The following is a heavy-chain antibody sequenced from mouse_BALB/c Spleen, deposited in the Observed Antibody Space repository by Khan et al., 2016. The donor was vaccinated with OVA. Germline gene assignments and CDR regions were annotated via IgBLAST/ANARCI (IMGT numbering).Heavy chain of an antibody. CDR2: IYPVDGST. V-gene: IGHV1S56*01. D-gene: IGHD1-1*01. CDR1: GYTLTSYY. J-gene: IGHJ2*01. CDR3: ARGYYGYLDY. Sequence: QVRLQQSGPELVRPGASVKMSCKASGYTLTSYYIHWVKQRPGQGLEWIGWIYPVDGSTKYNEKFKGKSTLTADKSSSTAYMLFSSLTSEDSAIYFCARGYYGYLDYWGQGTTLTVSS.